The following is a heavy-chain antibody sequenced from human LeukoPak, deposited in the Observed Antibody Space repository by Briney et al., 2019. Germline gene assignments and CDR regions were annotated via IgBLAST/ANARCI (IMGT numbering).Heavy chain of an antibody. J-gene: IGHJ4*02. CDR2: IYYSGST. Sequence: SETLSPTCTVSGGSISSSSYYWGWIRQPPGKGLEWIGSIYYSGSTYYNPSLKSRVTISVDTSKNQFSLKLSSVTAADTAVYYCARDYSRGSQTSHWGQGTLVTVSS. V-gene: IGHV4-39*07. CDR1: GGSISSSSYY. CDR3: ARDYSRGSQTSH. D-gene: IGHD1-26*01.